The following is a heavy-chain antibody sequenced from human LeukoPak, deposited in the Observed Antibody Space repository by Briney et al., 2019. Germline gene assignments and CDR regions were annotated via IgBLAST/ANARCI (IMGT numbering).Heavy chain of an antibody. CDR2: ISSSNSYT. CDR1: GFTFSDYY. J-gene: IGHJ4*02. V-gene: IGHV3-11*06. CDR3: ARALGNSTGDY. Sequence: GGSLRLSCAASGFTFSDYYMSWIRQAPGKGLEWVSYISSSNSYTNHADSVKGRFTISRDNAKNSLYLQMNSLRAEDTAVYYCARALGNSTGDYWGQGTLVTVSS. D-gene: IGHD7-27*01.